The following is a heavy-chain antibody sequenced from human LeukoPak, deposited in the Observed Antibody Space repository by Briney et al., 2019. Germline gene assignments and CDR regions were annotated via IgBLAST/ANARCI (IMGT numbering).Heavy chain of an antibody. Sequence: GASVKVSCKASGYTFTSYYMHWVRQAPGQGLEWMGIINPSGGSTSYAQKFQGRVTMTRDTSTSTDYMELSSLRSEDTAVYYCARVLMGYDSSGYLTPFDYWGQGTLVTVSS. V-gene: IGHV1-46*01. CDR2: INPSGGST. J-gene: IGHJ4*02. CDR3: ARVLMGYDSSGYLTPFDY. D-gene: IGHD3-22*01. CDR1: GYTFTSYY.